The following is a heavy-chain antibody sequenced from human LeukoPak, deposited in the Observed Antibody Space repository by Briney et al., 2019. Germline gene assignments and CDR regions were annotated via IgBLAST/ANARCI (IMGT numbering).Heavy chain of an antibody. D-gene: IGHD6-13*01. CDR1: GYTFTSYA. J-gene: IGHJ4*02. CDR2: INAGNGNT. CDR3: ARDFYSSSWSGGIDDY. V-gene: IGHV1-3*01. Sequence: ASVKVSCKASGYTFTSYAMHWVRQAPGQRLEWMGWINAGNGNTKYSQKFQGRVTITRDTSASTAYMELSSLRSEDTAVYYCARDFYSSSWSGGIDDYWGQGTLVTVSS.